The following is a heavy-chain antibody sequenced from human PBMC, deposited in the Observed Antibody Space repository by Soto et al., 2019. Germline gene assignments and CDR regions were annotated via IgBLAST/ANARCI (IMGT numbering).Heavy chain of an antibody. D-gene: IGHD2-15*01. V-gene: IGHV4-39*01. CDR2: IYYYGST. CDR3: ARQRVVPATPTNWFDP. J-gene: IGHJ5*02. CDR1: GGSVSSRSYF. Sequence: QVQVQESGPGLVKPSDTLSLTCTVSGGSVSSRSYFWGWIRQSPGKGLEWIGTIYYYGSTYYNPSLKSRVTLSVDTSRNHFSLKLTSVTASDTALYYCARQRVVPATPTNWFDPWGQGTLVTVSS.